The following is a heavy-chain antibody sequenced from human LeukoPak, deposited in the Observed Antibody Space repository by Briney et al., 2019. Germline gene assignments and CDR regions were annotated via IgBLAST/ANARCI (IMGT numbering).Heavy chain of an antibody. CDR2: IIGVGDST. CDR3: AKGSSSSRPYYFDY. Sequence: GGSLRLPCAASGFTFSSYVMSWVRQAPGKGLELVSAIIGVGDSTYYAESVKGRFTISRDNSENTLYLQMNSLRAEDTAVYYCAKGSSSSRPYYFDYWGQGTLVTVSS. J-gene: IGHJ4*02. D-gene: IGHD6-13*01. CDR1: GFTFSSYV. V-gene: IGHV3-23*01.